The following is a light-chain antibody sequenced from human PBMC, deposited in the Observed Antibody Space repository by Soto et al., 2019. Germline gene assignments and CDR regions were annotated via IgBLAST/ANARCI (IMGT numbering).Light chain of an antibody. CDR3: QHYGYTLPNT. V-gene: IGKV3-20*01. J-gene: IGKJ2*01. CDR2: DAS. CDR1: QSISSR. Sequence: EIVLTQSPGTLSLSPGEGATLSCRASQSISSRLAWYQQKPGQAPRLLIYDASNRATGIPDRFSGSGSGADFTLTISRLEPEDFAVYYSQHYGYTLPNTFGQGTKLEIK.